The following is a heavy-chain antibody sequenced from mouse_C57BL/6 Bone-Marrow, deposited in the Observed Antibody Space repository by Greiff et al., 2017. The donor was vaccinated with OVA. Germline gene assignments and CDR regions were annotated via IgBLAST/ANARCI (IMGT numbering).Heavy chain of an antibody. J-gene: IGHJ4*01. Sequence: VQLVESGPGLVQPSQSLSITCTVSGFSLTSYGVHWVRQSPGKGLEWLGVIWRGGSTDYNAAFMSRLSITKDNSKSQVFFKMNSLQADDTAIYNCAKNGGGSSYEDAMDYWGQGTSVTVSS. CDR2: IWRGGST. CDR3: AKNGGGSSYEDAMDY. CDR1: GFSLTSYG. V-gene: IGHV2-5*01. D-gene: IGHD1-1*01.